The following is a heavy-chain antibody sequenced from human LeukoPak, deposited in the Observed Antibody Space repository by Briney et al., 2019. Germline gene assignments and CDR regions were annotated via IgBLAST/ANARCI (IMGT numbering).Heavy chain of an antibody. CDR2: ISPYSGGT. Sequence: ASVKVSCKASGYTFSAHYVHWVRQAPGQGLEWMGWISPYSGGTRYAQKSQGRVTLTSDTSISTAYLELTGLRSDDTAVYYCARVEGSAATFDDWGQGTLVTVSS. J-gene: IGHJ4*02. D-gene: IGHD3-10*01. CDR1: GYTFSAHY. V-gene: IGHV1-2*02. CDR3: ARVEGSAATFDD.